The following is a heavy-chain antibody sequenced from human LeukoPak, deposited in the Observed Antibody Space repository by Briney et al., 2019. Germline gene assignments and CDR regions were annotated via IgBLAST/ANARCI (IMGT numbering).Heavy chain of an antibody. CDR3: ARDLSGSAIDY. Sequence: GGSLRLSCAASGFTFSSYGMHWVRQAPGMGLEWVAIIWYDGNNKYYADSVKGRFTISRDNSKNTLYLQMNSLRVEDTAVYYCARDLSGSAIDYWGQGILLTVSS. J-gene: IGHJ4*02. D-gene: IGHD1-26*01. V-gene: IGHV3-33*01. CDR2: IWYDGNNK. CDR1: GFTFSSYG.